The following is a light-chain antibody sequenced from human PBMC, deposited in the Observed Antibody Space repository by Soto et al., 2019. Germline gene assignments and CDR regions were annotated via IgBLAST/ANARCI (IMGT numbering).Light chain of an antibody. CDR3: NTYAGSNIYF. J-gene: IGLJ1*01. CDR1: SSDVGGYNF. V-gene: IGLV2-8*01. CDR2: EVN. Sequence: QSALTQPPSASGSPGQSVTISCTGSSSDVGGYNFVSWYQHHPGKAPKLIIYEVNKRPSGVPNRFSGSKSGNTASLTVSGLHAEDEAAYYYNTYAGSNIYFFGTAAKLPVL.